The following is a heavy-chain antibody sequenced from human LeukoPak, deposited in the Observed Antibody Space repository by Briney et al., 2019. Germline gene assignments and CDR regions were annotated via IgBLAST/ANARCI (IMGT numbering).Heavy chain of an antibody. CDR3: ARQLRYCSSTSCLYFDY. Sequence: GASVKVSCKASGYTFTGYYMHWLRQAPGQGLEWMGWINPNSGGTNYAQKFQGRVTMTRDTSISTAYMELSRLRSDDTAVYYCARQLRYCSSTSCLYFDYWGQGTLVTVSS. D-gene: IGHD2-2*01. J-gene: IGHJ4*02. V-gene: IGHV1-2*02. CDR1: GYTFTGYY. CDR2: INPNSGGT.